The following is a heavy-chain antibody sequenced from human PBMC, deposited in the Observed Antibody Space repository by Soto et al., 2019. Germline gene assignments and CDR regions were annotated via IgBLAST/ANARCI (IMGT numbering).Heavy chain of an antibody. CDR3: ARRDYSSYAAYFAS. CDR1: GGSISSRLHY. Sequence: QLQLQESGPGLVKPSEPLSLTCTVSGGSISSRLHYWGWIRQPPGKGQEWIGTIYYGGSTSYNQAFKSRVTIALNSSHNHYSLKVSSVTAADTAVYDCARRDYSSYAAYFASWGQGILVTAFS. D-gene: IGHD4-4*01. J-gene: IGHJ4*02. V-gene: IGHV4-39*01. CDR2: IYYGGST.